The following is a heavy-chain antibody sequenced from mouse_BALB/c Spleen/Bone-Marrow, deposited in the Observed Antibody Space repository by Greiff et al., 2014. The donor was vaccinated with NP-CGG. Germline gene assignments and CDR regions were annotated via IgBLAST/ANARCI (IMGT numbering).Heavy chain of an antibody. V-gene: IGHV14-3*02. CDR1: GFNIKDTY. CDR2: IDPANGNT. J-gene: IGHJ4*01. D-gene: IGHD5-5*01. Sequence: VQLQQSGAELVKPGASVKLSCTASGFNIKDTYIYWVKQRPEQGLEWVGRIDPANGNTKYDPKFQGKATIAADTSSNTAYLQXXXXXXXDTAVYYCSRGYYDYLFALDYWGHGTSVTVSS. CDR3: SRGYYDYLFALDY.